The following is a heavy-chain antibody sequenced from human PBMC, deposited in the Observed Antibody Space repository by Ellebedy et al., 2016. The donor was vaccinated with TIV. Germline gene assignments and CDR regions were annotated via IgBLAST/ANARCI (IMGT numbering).Heavy chain of an antibody. CDR1: GFTFSSYT. V-gene: IGHV3-23*01. J-gene: IGHJ4*02. Sequence: GGSLRLSXAASGFTFSSYTMSWVRQAPGKGLEWVSAIGASGGDTYYADSVKGRFTISRDTSKNTLYLQMNSLRGEDTAVYYCAKARGSSSFFDYWGQGTLVTVSS. D-gene: IGHD6-6*01. CDR2: IGASGGDT. CDR3: AKARGSSSFFDY.